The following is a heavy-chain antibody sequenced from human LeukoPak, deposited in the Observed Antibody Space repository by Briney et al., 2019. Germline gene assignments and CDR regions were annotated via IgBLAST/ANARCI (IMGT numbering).Heavy chain of an antibody. Sequence: SGGSLRLSCAASGFTFSSYGIHWVRQAPGKGLEWVAVISYDGSNKYYADSVKGRFTISRDNSKNTLYLQMNSLRAEDMALYYCAKAVGIAAAGTRTYYFDYWGQGTLVTVSS. J-gene: IGHJ4*02. V-gene: IGHV3-30*18. CDR1: GFTFSSYG. D-gene: IGHD6-13*01. CDR2: ISYDGSNK. CDR3: AKAVGIAAAGTRTYYFDY.